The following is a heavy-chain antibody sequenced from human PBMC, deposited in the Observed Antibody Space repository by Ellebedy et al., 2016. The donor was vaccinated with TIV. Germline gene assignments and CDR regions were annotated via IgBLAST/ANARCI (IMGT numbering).Heavy chain of an antibody. Sequence: SETLSLXXAVSSGSISGDYWAWVRQPPGKGLEWIGWIYYSGSTKYNASLKSRVTISVDTSKNQFSLKLSSVTAADTAVYYCARHGVGAVDYWGQGTLVTVSS. CDR1: SGSISGDY. CDR2: IYYSGST. CDR3: ARHGVGAVDY. D-gene: IGHD1-26*01. V-gene: IGHV4-59*13. J-gene: IGHJ4*02.